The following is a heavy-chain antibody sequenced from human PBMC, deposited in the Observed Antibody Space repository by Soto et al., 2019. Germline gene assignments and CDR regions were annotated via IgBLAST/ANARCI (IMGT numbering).Heavy chain of an antibody. V-gene: IGHV3-23*01. J-gene: IGHJ4*02. CDR2: ISGSGGDT. CDR3: AKHDFWSLYNAGLDS. Sequence: EVQLLESGGGLVQPGGSLRLSCSASGFTFTSYAMSWVRQAPGKGLEWVSGISGSGGDTKSADSVKGRFTISRDNFKNMLYLQLISLRAEDTAVYYVAKHDFWSLYNAGLDSWGQGTLVTVSS. CDR1: GFTFTSYA. D-gene: IGHD3-3*01.